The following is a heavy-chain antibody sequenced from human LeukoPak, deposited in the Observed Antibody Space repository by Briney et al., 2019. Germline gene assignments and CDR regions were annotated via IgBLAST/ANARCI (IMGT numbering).Heavy chain of an antibody. CDR2: IRAYVGNR. CDR3: ARDLEDTYDYVCGSPSSGSDY. J-gene: IGHJ4*02. CDR1: GYTSTSYG. V-gene: IGHV1-18*01. Sequence: ASVKVSCKASGYTSTSYGTSWVRPAPERGLEWIGWIRAYVGNRNYAQKLQSRVTMTTDTSTSTAYMELRSLRSDDTAVYYCARDLEDTYDYVCGSPSSGSDYWGQGTLVTVSS. D-gene: IGHD3-16*01.